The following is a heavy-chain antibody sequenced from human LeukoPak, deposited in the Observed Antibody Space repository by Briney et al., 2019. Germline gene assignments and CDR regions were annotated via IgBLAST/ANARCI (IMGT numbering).Heavy chain of an antibody. Sequence: GRSLRLSCAASGFTFSSYGMHWVRQAPGKGLEWVAVISYDGSNKYYADSVKGRFTISRDNSKNTLYLQVNSLRAEDTAVYYCAAGFDYWGQGTLVTVSS. J-gene: IGHJ4*02. CDR3: AAGFDY. CDR2: ISYDGSNK. V-gene: IGHV3-30*03. CDR1: GFTFSSYG.